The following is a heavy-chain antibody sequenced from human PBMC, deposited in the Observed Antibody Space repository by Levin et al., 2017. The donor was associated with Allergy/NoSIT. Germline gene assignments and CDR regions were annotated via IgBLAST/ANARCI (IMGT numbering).Heavy chain of an antibody. D-gene: IGHD3-10*01. CDR3: ARSRITMARSY. CDR1: GFTFSSYS. CDR2: ISSSSSTI. Sequence: GGSLRLSCAASGFTFSSYSMNWVRQAPGKGLEWVSYISSSSSTIYYADSVKGRFTISRDNAKNSLYLQMNSLRAEDTAVYYCARSRITMARSYWGQGTLVTVSS. J-gene: IGHJ4*02. V-gene: IGHV3-48*01.